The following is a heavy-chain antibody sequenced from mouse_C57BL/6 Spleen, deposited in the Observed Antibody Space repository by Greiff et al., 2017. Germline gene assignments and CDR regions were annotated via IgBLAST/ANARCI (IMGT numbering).Heavy chain of an antibody. Sequence: EVHLVESGGGLVKPGGSLKLSCAASGFTFSSYAMSWVRQTPDKRLEWVATISDGGSYTYYPDNVKGRFTISRDNAKNNLYLQMSHLKSEDTAMYYCARDQEGGDYFDYWGQGTTLTVSS. V-gene: IGHV5-4*01. D-gene: IGHD3-2*02. CDR2: ISDGGSYT. CDR1: GFTFSSYA. J-gene: IGHJ2*01. CDR3: ARDQEGGDYFDY.